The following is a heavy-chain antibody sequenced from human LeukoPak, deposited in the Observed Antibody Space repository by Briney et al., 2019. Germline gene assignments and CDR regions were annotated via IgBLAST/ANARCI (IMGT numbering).Heavy chain of an antibody. CDR1: GGSISSGGYS. J-gene: IGHJ4*02. CDR2: IYYSGST. Sequence: SETLSLTCTVSGGSISSGGYSWSWVRQHPGKGLEWIGYIYYSGSTYYNPSLKSRVTISVDTSKNQFSLKLSSVTAADTAVYYCAREVKSYFDYWGQGTLVTVSS. CDR3: AREVKSYFDY. D-gene: IGHD3-22*01. V-gene: IGHV4-31*03.